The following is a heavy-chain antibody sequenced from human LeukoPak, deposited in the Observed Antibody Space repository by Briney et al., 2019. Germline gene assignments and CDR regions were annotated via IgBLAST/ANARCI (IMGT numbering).Heavy chain of an antibody. Sequence: SETLSLACTVSGGSISSSSYYWGWIRQPPGKGLEWIGSIYYSGSTYYNPSLKSRVTISVDTSKNQFSLKLSSVTAADTAVYYCARVIKGDGYSYARWTNAYYYYYMDVWGKGTTVTVSS. D-gene: IGHD5-18*01. CDR3: ARVIKGDGYSYARWTNAYYYYYMDV. J-gene: IGHJ6*03. V-gene: IGHV4-39*01. CDR1: GGSISSSSYY. CDR2: IYYSGST.